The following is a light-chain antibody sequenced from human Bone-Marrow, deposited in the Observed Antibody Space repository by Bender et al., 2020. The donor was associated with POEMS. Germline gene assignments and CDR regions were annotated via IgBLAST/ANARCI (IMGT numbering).Light chain of an antibody. CDR2: NNE. CDR3: QSYDISLSGWV. Sequence: QSVLTQPPSVSGAPGQTVTISCTGTSSNMGAGYGVNWYQQLPGTASKLLIYNNENRPSGVPDRISGSKSGTSASLAITGLQAEDEADYYCQSYDISLSGWVFGGGTKLTAL. CDR1: SSNMGAGYG. J-gene: IGLJ3*02. V-gene: IGLV1-40*01.